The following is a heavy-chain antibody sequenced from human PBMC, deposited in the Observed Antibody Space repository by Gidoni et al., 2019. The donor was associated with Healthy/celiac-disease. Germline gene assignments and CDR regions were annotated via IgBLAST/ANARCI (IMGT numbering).Heavy chain of an antibody. J-gene: IGHJ1*01. CDR2: IYWNDDK. Sequence: QITLKESGPTLVKPTQTLTLTCTFSGFSLSTSGVGVGWIRQPPGKALEWLALIYWNDDKRYSPSLKSRLTITKDTSKNQVVLTMTNMDPVDTATYYCAHLDYYDSSGWTAVQHWGQGTLVTVSS. D-gene: IGHD3-22*01. CDR3: AHLDYYDSSGWTAVQH. CDR1: GFSLSTSGVG. V-gene: IGHV2-5*01.